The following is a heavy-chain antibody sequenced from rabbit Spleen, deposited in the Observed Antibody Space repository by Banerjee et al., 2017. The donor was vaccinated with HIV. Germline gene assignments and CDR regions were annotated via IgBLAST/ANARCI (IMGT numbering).Heavy chain of an antibody. CDR1: GFSFSSSDY. V-gene: IGHV1S40*01. CDR3: TRDDGSGHYIDGYFNL. D-gene: IGHD1-1*01. CDR2: IAGSSSGFT. J-gene: IGHJ4*01. Sequence: QQLVESGGGQVKPGTSPTLTCTGSGFSFSSSDYMCWVRQAPGKGLEWISCIAGSSSGFTYSATWAKGRFTCSKTSSTTVTLQVTSLTAADTATYFCTRDDGSGHYIDGYFNLWGPGTLVTVS.